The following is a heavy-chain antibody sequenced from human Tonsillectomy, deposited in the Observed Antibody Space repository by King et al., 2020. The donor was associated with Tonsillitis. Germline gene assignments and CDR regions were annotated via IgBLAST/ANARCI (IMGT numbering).Heavy chain of an antibody. CDR3: ASTTVTTYNWFDP. CDR1: GFTFSSYW. V-gene: IGHV3-7*01. J-gene: IGHJ5*02. D-gene: IGHD4-17*01. CDR2: IKQDGSEK. Sequence: VQLVESGGGLVQPGGSLRLSCAASGFTFSSYWMTWVRQAPGKGLEWVANIKQDGSEKYYVDSVKGRFTISRDNDKNSLYLQMNSLRAEDTAVYYCASTTVTTYNWFDPWGQGTLVTVSS.